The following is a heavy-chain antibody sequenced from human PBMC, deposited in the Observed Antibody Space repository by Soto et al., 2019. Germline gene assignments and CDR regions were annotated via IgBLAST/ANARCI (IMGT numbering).Heavy chain of an antibody. V-gene: IGHV1-18*01. CDR2: ISAYNANT. D-gene: IGHD3-9*01. Sequence: ASVKVSCKASGYTFISYGISWVRQAPGQGLEWMGWISAYNANTNYAQKLQGRVTMTTDTSTSTAYMELRSLGSDDTAVYYCARGTLSFFETLTGPESKYYFDYWGRGTLVTVSS. CDR3: ARGTLSFFETLTGPESKYYFDY. J-gene: IGHJ4*02. CDR1: GYTFISYG.